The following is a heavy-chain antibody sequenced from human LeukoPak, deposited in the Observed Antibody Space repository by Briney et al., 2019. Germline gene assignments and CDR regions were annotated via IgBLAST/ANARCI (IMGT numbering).Heavy chain of an antibody. Sequence: ASVKVSCKASGYTFTSYYMHWVRQAPGQGLEWMGIINPSGGSTSYAQKFQGRVTMTRDTSTSTVCMELSSLRSEDTAVYYCAREWRDGYNSTRGGLLLFDYWGQGTLVTVSS. J-gene: IGHJ4*02. CDR1: GYTFTSYY. D-gene: IGHD5-24*01. CDR2: INPSGGST. CDR3: AREWRDGYNSTRGGLLLFDY. V-gene: IGHV1-46*01.